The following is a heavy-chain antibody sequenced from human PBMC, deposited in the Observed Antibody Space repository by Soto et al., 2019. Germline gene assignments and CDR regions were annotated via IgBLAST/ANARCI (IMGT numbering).Heavy chain of an antibody. D-gene: IGHD3-10*01. CDR3: ARVRVIRGVIPSHFGL. CDR2: IIPLYGTV. V-gene: IGHV1-69*06. CDR1: GGTFNSYG. Sequence: QAHLAQSGAEVKKPGSSVTVSCKASGGTFNSYGISWARQAPGQGLDWMGVIIPLYGTVNYAQKFQGRVSITADKSTSTAYMDLNSLRSDDTAVYYCARVRVIRGVIPSHFGLWSQGTQVTVSS. J-gene: IGHJ4*02.